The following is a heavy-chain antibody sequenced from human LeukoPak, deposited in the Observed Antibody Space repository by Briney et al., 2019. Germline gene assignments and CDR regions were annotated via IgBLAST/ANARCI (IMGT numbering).Heavy chain of an antibody. Sequence: PSETLSLTCTVSGGSISSYYWSWIRQPPGKGLEWIGYIYYSGSTNYNPSLKSRATISVDTSKSQFSLKLSSVTAADTAVYYCARHESGSYYNWFDPWGQGTLVTVSS. CDR1: GGSISSYY. V-gene: IGHV4-59*08. D-gene: IGHD3-10*01. CDR2: IYYSGST. CDR3: ARHESGSYYNWFDP. J-gene: IGHJ5*02.